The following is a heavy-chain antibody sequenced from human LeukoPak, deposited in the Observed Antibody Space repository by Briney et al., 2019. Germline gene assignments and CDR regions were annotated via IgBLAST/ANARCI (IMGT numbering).Heavy chain of an antibody. V-gene: IGHV3-23*01. D-gene: IGHD3-9*01. CDR2: ITGSGGNT. CDR1: GFTFSNYA. J-gene: IGHJ4*02. CDR3: AKWWDYDVLTGYYVSDY. Sequence: GASLRLSCAASGFTFSNYAMSWVRQAPGKGREWFSAITGSGGNTYYADSVKGRFTISRDNSKNTVFLQMNSLRAEDTAVYYCAKWWDYDVLTGYYVSDYWGQGTLVTVSS.